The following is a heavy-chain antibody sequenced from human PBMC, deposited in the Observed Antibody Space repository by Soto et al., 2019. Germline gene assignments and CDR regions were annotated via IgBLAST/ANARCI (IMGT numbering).Heavy chain of an antibody. J-gene: IGHJ6*02. CDR1: GFTFSDYY. Sequence: QVQLVESGGGLVKPGGSLRLSCAASGFTFSDYYMSWIRQAPGKGLEWVSYISRSGSTIFYAYSVKGRFTISRDNANNSLSLQMNSLRAEDTAVYYCARWAAMSFGMDVWGQVTTVTVS. V-gene: IGHV3-11*01. D-gene: IGHD5-18*01. CDR3: ARWAAMSFGMDV. CDR2: ISRSGSTI.